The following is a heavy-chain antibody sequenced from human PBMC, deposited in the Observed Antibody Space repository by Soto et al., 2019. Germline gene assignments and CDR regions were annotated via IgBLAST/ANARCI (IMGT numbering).Heavy chain of an antibody. Sequence: LSLTCTVSGGSVRDGSYYWAWLRQPPGKGLEWIGHIYHSGSTIYNPSLKSRVTISIDTSKSQFSLNLNSMTAADTAVYYCAGYNWNYYFDPWGQGTLVTVSS. CDR1: GGSVRDGSYY. D-gene: IGHD1-7*01. CDR2: IYHSGST. CDR3: AGYNWNYYFDP. V-gene: IGHV4-61*01. J-gene: IGHJ5*02.